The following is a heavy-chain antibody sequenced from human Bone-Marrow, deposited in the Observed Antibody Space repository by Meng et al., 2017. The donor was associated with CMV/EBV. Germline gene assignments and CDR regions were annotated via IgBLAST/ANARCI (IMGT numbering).Heavy chain of an antibody. CDR1: GYTFDDYA. D-gene: IGHD6-13*01. CDR2: ISWDGDST. Sequence: GESLKISCAASGYTFDDYAMHWVRQVPGKGLEWVSLISWDGDSTYYADSVVGRFTVSRDNSKNSLYLQMDSLRPEDTALYYCAKDRQSASSCLDHWGQGTLVTVSS. J-gene: IGHJ4*02. CDR3: AKDRQSASSCLDH. V-gene: IGHV3-43D*03.